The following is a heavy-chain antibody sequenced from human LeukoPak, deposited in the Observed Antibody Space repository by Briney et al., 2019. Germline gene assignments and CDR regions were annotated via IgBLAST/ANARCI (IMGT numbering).Heavy chain of an antibody. Sequence: PGGSLRLSCAASGFTFSIYWMSWVRQAPGKGLEWVANIKQDGSEKYYVDSVKGRFTISRDNAKNSLYLQMNSLRAEDTAVYYCARGAVAGRGAFDIWGQGTMVTVSS. CDR1: GFTFSIYW. CDR2: IKQDGSEK. D-gene: IGHD6-19*01. V-gene: IGHV3-7*01. J-gene: IGHJ3*02. CDR3: ARGAVAGRGAFDI.